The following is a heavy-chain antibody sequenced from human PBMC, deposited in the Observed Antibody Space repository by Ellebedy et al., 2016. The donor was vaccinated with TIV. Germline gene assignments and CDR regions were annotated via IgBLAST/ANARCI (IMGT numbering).Heavy chain of an antibody. Sequence: MPSETLSLTCTVSGGSIRRSSYYWSWIRQPPGKGLEWIGSAYYSGATYYYPSLKSRVTVSVYSSKKLFSLNLSSVTAADTAVYYCGVGGGIAVADSWGQGTLVTVSS. CDR1: GGSIRRSSYY. D-gene: IGHD6-19*01. CDR3: GVGGGIAVADS. CDR2: AYYSGAT. V-gene: IGHV4-39*07. J-gene: IGHJ4*02.